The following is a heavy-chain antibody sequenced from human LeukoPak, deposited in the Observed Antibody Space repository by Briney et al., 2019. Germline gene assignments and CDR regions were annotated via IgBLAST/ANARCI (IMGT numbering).Heavy chain of an antibody. D-gene: IGHD6-13*01. CDR1: GYSFTSYW. V-gene: IGHV5-51*01. Sequence: GESLKISCKGSGYSFTSYWIGWVRQMPGKGLEWMGIIYPGDSDTRYSPSFQGQVTISADKSISTAYVQWSSLKASDTAMYYCARHPSGYSTSWYLRGLDNWFDPWGQGTLVTVSS. J-gene: IGHJ5*02. CDR2: IYPGDSDT. CDR3: ARHPSGYSTSWYLRGLDNWFDP.